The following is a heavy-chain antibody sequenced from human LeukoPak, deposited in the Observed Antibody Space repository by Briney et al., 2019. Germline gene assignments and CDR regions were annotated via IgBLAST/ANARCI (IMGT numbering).Heavy chain of an antibody. CDR2: IKQDGSEI. D-gene: IGHD1-26*01. V-gene: IGHV3-7*04. Sequence: PGGSLRLSCAASGFTFSSYWMSWVRQAPGRGLQWVASIKQDGSEIYYVDSVKGRFSISRDNDKNSLSLQMNSLRAEDTAVYYCARGHSGRWFWLFGAWGQGTLVTVSS. CDR1: GFTFSSYW. CDR3: ARGHSGRWFWLFGA. J-gene: IGHJ5*02.